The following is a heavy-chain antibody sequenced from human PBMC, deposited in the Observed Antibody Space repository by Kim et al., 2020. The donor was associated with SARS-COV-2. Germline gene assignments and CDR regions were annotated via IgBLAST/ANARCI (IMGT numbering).Heavy chain of an antibody. J-gene: IGHJ6*02. Sequence: DSVKGRFTISSDNAKNSLYLQINSVRAEDTGVYYWARDRGGYAYYYYGMDVWGQGTTVTVSS. D-gene: IGHD5-12*01. CDR3: ARDRGGYAYYYYGMDV. V-gene: IGHV3-11*04.